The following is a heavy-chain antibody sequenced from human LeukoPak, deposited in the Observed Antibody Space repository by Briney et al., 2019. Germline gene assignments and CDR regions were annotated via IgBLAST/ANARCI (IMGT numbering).Heavy chain of an antibody. Sequence: GASVKVSCKASGYTFTSYGISWVRQAPGQGLEWMGWINPNSGGTNYAQKFQGRVTMTRDTSISTAYMELSRLRSDDTAMYYCARDSYCSSTSCYRPGYWGQGTLVTVSS. J-gene: IGHJ4*02. D-gene: IGHD2-2*01. CDR3: ARDSYCSSTSCYRPGY. V-gene: IGHV1-2*02. CDR1: GYTFTSYG. CDR2: INPNSGGT.